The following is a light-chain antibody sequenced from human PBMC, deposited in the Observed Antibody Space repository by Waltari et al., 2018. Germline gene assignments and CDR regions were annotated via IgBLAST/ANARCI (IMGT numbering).Light chain of an antibody. Sequence: DVVMTQSPASLAVSLGERATINCKSSQSLLYSTNNKNYVSWFQQKSGQPPKLLIFWASTRESGVPDRCSGSGSGTDFSLTISSLQAEDVAVYYCQQYDTSPWTFGQGTKVEVK. V-gene: IGKV4-1*01. CDR2: WAS. CDR1: QSLLYSTNNKNY. CDR3: QQYDTSPWT. J-gene: IGKJ1*01.